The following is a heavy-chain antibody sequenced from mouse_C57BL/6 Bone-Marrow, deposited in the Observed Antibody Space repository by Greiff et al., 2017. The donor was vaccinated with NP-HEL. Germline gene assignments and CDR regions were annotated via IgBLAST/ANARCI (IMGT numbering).Heavy chain of an antibody. CDR2: IYPRSGNT. D-gene: IGHD2-2*01. CDR1: GYTFTSYG. Sequence: QVQLQQSGAELARPGASVKLSCKASGYTFTSYGISWVKQRTGQGLEWIGEIYPRSGNTYYNEKFKGKATLTADKSSSPAYMELRSLTSEDSAVYFCARLRLRRYFDVWGTGTTVTVSS. V-gene: IGHV1-81*01. CDR3: ARLRLRRYFDV. J-gene: IGHJ1*03.